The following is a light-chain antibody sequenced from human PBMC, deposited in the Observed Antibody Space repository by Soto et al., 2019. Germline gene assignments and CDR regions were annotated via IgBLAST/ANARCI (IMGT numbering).Light chain of an antibody. V-gene: IGLV2-23*02. CDR2: EVS. J-gene: IGLJ2*01. CDR1: SSDVGSYNL. CDR3: CSYAGSSTFDVV. Sequence: QSALTQPASVSGSPGQSITISCTGTSSDVGSYNLVSWYQQHPGKAPKLMIYEVSKRPSGVSNRFSGSKSVNTASLTISGLQAEDEADYYCCSYAGSSTFDVVFGGGTKLTVL.